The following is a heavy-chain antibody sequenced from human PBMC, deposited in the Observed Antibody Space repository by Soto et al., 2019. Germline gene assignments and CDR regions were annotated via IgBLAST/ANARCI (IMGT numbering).Heavy chain of an antibody. Sequence: GASVKVSCKASGYTFNNYAIHWVRQAPGQSLEWMGWINAGNGNTKYSPKFQGRVTITRDTSASTVYMELSSLISEDTAVYYCAREFPSLSSSWREYFQYWGQGTLVTVSS. D-gene: IGHD6-13*01. CDR1: GYTFNNYA. CDR3: AREFPSLSSSWREYFQY. CDR2: INAGNGNT. V-gene: IGHV1-3*01. J-gene: IGHJ1*01.